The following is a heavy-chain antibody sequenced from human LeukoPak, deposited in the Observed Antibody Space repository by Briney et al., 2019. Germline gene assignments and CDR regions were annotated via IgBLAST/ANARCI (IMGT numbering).Heavy chain of an antibody. CDR1: GYTFTGYY. J-gene: IGHJ4*02. CDR2: INPNSGGT. V-gene: IGHV1-2*02. CDR3: ARDLYGIAVAGTHEGYFDY. D-gene: IGHD6-19*01. Sequence: GASVKVTCKASGYTFTGYYMHWVRQAPGQGLEWMGWINPNSGGTNYAQKFQGRVTMTRDTSISTAYMELSSLRSEDTAVYYCARDLYGIAVAGTHEGYFDYWGQGTRVTVSS.